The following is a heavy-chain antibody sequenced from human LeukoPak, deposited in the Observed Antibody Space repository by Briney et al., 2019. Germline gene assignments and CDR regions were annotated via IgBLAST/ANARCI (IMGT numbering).Heavy chain of an antibody. CDR2: ISVSGGTI. CDR1: GFTFSSYA. CDR3: GTYSINNAREFQY. Sequence: GGSLRLSCAASGFTFSSYAMNWVRQAPGKGLEWVSAISVSGGTINYAASVKGRFTISRDNSKNTLYLQMNSLGVDDTAVYYCGTYSINNAREFQYWGQGTLVTVPS. V-gene: IGHV3-23*01. D-gene: IGHD4-11*01. J-gene: IGHJ1*01.